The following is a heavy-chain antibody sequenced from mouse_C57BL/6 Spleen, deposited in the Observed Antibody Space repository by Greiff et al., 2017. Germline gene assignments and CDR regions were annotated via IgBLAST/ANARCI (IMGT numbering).Heavy chain of an antibody. CDR3: TRLYGNFDY. J-gene: IGHJ2*01. Sequence: VQLQESGAELVRPGASVTLSCKASGYTFTDYEMHWVKQTPVHGLEWIGAIDPETGGTAYNQKFKGKAILTADKSSSTAYMELRSLTSEDSAVYYCTRLYGNFDYWGQGTTLTVSS. CDR1: GYTFTDYE. CDR2: IDPETGGT. V-gene: IGHV1-15*01. D-gene: IGHD1-1*01.